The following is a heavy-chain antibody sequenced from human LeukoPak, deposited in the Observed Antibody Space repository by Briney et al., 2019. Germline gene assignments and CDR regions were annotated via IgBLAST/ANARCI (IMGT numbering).Heavy chain of an antibody. D-gene: IGHD3-10*01. V-gene: IGHV3-9*01. CDR3: AKDGSGSSYYYYYYYMDV. CDR1: RFTFDDYA. CDR2: ISWNSGSI. Sequence: GRSLRLSCAASRFTFDDYAMHWVRQAPGKGLEWVSGISWNSGSIGYADSVKGRFTISRDNSKNTLYLQMNSLRAEDTAVYYCAKDGSGSSYYYYYYYMDVWGKGTTVTISS. J-gene: IGHJ6*03.